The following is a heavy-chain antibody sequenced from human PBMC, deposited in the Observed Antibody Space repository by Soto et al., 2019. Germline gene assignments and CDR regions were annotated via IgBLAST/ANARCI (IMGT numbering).Heavy chain of an antibody. CDR1: GFTFSRFD. D-gene: IGHD6-13*01. J-gene: IGHJ4*02. CDR3: VRALPGYGGYYFDN. V-gene: IGHV3-13*01. Sequence: GGSLRLSCAASGFTFSRFDLHWVRQASGEGLEWVSGIATSGDTYHADSVKGRFTISRENAKNSMWLQMNSLRAGDTAVYFCVRALPGYGGYYFDNWGQGTLVTVSS. CDR2: IATSGDT.